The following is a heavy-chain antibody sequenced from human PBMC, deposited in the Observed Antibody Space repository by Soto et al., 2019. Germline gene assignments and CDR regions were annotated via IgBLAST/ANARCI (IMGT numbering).Heavy chain of an antibody. CDR1: GLSLSNGKLG. V-gene: IGHV2-26*01. CDR2: IFSSDDK. D-gene: IGHD2-2*01. J-gene: IGHJ5*02. CDR3: ALIKDCSRTDCYLASFDP. Sequence: QVTLRESGPVLVKPTETLTLTCTVSGLSLSNGKLGVSWIRQPPGKALEWLAHIFSSDDKSYSTSLRSRLTISKATSRSQVVLTMTNLDTMDSATSYCALIKDCSRTDCYLASFDPWGQGTLVTVSS.